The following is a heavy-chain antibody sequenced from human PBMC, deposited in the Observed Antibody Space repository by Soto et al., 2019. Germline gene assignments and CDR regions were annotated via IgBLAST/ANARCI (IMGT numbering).Heavy chain of an antibody. CDR3: ARVGYNSGRYEGFDY. CDR1: GFTFSSYN. J-gene: IGHJ4*02. V-gene: IGHV3-48*01. CDR2: IKSSRSTI. D-gene: IGHD6-19*01. Sequence: EVLLVESGGGLIQPGGSLRLSCAASGFTFSSYNMIWVRQAPGKGLEWVSYIKSSRSTIYYADSVKGRFIISRDDAKNSLYLQMNSLRAEDTAVYYCARVGYNSGRYEGFDYWGQGTLVTVSS.